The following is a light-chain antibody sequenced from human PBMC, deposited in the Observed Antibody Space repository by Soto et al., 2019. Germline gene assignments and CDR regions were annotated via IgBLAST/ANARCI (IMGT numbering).Light chain of an antibody. CDR2: DAS. V-gene: IGKV3-11*01. J-gene: IGKJ3*01. CDR3: QQRSTWRLT. CDR1: QSVNRY. Sequence: EIVLTQSPATLHLSPGERATLSCRASQSVNRYLAWFQQKPGQAPMLLIYDASNRATGIPARFSGSGSGTDFTLTISSLEPEDFAVYYFQQRSTWRLTFGPGTKVDIK.